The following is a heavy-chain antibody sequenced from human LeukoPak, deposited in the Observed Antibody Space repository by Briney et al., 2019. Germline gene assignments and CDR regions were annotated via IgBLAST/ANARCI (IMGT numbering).Heavy chain of an antibody. V-gene: IGHV3-7*01. CDR2: IKQDGSEK. D-gene: IGHD3-3*01. J-gene: IGHJ4*02. CDR1: GFTFSSYW. CDR3: ARDNRRLGYYDFWSGLSGYFDY. Sequence: GGSLRLSCAASGFTFSSYWMSWVRQAPGKGLEWVANIKQDGSEKYYVDSVKGRFTISRDNAKNSLYLQMNSLRAEDTAVYYCARDNRRLGYYDFWSGLSGYFDYWGQGTLVTVSS.